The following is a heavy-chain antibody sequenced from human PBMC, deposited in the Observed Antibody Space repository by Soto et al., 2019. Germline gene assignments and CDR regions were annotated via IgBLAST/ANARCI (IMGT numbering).Heavy chain of an antibody. J-gene: IGHJ6*02. V-gene: IGHV1-18*04. D-gene: IGHD2-15*01. CDR1: GYTFISHG. CDR2: ISGKNGNT. Sequence: QVQLVQSGVEVKKPGASVTVSCKASGYTFISHGISWVRQAPGQGLEWMGWISGKNGNTNYAQKLEGRVTLTTDKSTSTAYMELRSLRSDDTAVYYCARGSSSIVVVPDYGIDVWGQGTTVTVSS. CDR3: ARGSSSIVVVPDYGIDV.